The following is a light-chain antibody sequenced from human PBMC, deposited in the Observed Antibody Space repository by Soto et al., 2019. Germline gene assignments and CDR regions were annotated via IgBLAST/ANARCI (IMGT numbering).Light chain of an antibody. CDR3: HHYGTSPPYT. Sequence: EIVLTQSPGTLSLSPGERATVSCRASQTVSSNDLAWYQQKPGQAPRLLLYGASTRATGIPDRSSGSGSGTDFTLSISRLEPEDFAVYYCHHYGTSPPYTFGQGTKVDIK. CDR1: QTVSSND. CDR2: GAS. V-gene: IGKV3-20*01. J-gene: IGKJ2*01.